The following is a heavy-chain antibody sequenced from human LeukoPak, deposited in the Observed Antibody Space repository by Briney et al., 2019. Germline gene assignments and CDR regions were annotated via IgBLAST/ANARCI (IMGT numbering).Heavy chain of an antibody. D-gene: IGHD5-24*01. CDR2: IYYSGST. CDR3: ARGGWLQSAFDY. CDR1: GGSISSYY. J-gene: IGHJ4*02. V-gene: IGHV4-59*01. Sequence: PSETLSLTCTVSGGSISSYYWSWIRQPPGKGLEWIGYIYYSGSTNYNPSLRSRVTISVDTSKNQFSLKLSSVTAADTAVYYCARGGWLQSAFDYWGQGTLVTVSS.